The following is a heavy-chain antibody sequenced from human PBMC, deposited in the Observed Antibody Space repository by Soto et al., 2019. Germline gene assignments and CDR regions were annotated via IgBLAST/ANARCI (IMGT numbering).Heavy chain of an antibody. CDR3: ARERYGDYGRGTFDI. J-gene: IGHJ3*02. CDR1: GDSVSNNTTA. Sequence: SQTLSLTCAISGDSVSNNTTAWNWIRQSPSRGLEWLGRTYYRSKWYNDYAVSVKSRIIINPDTSKNQFSLQLNSVTPEDTAVYYCARERYGDYGRGTFDIWGQGTMVTVSS. D-gene: IGHD4-17*01. CDR2: TYYRSKWYN. V-gene: IGHV6-1*01.